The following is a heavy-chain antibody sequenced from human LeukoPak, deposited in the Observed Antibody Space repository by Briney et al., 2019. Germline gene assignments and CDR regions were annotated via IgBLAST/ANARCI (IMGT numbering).Heavy chain of an antibody. D-gene: IGHD2/OR15-2a*01. CDR1: GFTFSSYW. Sequence: GGSLRLSCAASGFTFSSYWMSWVRQAPGKGLEWVAVISYDGSNKYYADSVKGRFTISRDNSKNTLYLQMNSLRAEDTAVYYCAREINYLGLASGAFDIWGQGTMVTVSS. V-gene: IGHV3-30-3*01. CDR2: ISYDGSNK. J-gene: IGHJ3*02. CDR3: AREINYLGLASGAFDI.